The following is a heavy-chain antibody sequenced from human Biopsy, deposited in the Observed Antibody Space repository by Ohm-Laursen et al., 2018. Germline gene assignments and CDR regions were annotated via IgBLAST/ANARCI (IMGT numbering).Heavy chain of an antibody. D-gene: IGHD3/OR15-3a*01. V-gene: IGHV4-59*08. CDR1: GGSITADF. Sequence: SETLSLTCPVSGGSITADFWTWIRQTPGERLEWIGYRFHSGSPMHNPSLKSRVTISVDTSKSQFSLMLPSVTAADTAVYYCVRLNRRGNIIFFDYWGRGTLVTVSS. CDR3: VRLNRRGNIIFFDY. CDR2: RFHSGSP. J-gene: IGHJ4*02.